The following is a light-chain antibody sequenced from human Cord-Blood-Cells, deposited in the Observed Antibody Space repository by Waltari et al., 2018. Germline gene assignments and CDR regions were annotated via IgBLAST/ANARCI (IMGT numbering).Light chain of an antibody. V-gene: IGKV3-15*01. CDR3: QQYNNWWT. CDR2: GAS. Sequence: EIVMTQSPATLSVSPGDRATLSCRASQSVSSNLAWYQQKPGQAPRLLIYGASTRATAIPARFSGSGSGTEFTLTISSLQSEDFAVYDCQQYNNWWTFGQGTKVEIK. CDR1: QSVSSN. J-gene: IGKJ1*01.